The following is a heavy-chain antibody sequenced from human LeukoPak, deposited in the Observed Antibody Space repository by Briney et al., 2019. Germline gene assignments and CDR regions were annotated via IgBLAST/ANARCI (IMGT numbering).Heavy chain of an antibody. Sequence: SETLSLTCTVSGGSISSSSYYWGWIRQPPGKGLEWIGSIYYSGSTYYNPSLKSRVTISVDTSKNQFSLKLSSMTAADTAVYYCARVRWELPGGFGKADAFDIWGQGTMVTVSS. CDR2: IYYSGST. J-gene: IGHJ3*02. CDR3: ARVRWELPGGFGKADAFDI. CDR1: GGSISSSSYY. V-gene: IGHV4-39*07. D-gene: IGHD2-15*01.